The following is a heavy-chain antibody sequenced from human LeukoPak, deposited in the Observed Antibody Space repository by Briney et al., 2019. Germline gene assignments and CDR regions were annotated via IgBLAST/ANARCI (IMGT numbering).Heavy chain of an antibody. CDR3: ATDPWYSGSYRDY. J-gene: IGHJ4*02. CDR2: FDPEDGET. V-gene: IGHV1-24*01. D-gene: IGHD1-26*01. Sequence: ASVKVSCKVSGYTLTELSMHWVRQAPGKGLEWMGGFDPEDGETIYAQKFQGRVTMTEDTPTDTAYMELSSLRSEDTAVYYCATDPWYSGSYRDYWGQGTLVTVSS. CDR1: GYTLTELS.